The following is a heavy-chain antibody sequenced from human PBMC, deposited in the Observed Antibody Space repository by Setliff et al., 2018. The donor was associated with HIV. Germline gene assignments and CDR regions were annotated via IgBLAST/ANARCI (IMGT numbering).Heavy chain of an antibody. CDR2: ISAHNGRI. CDR3: ARDRGVYCISSSCYSPVDAFDI. CDR1: GYTFSDYG. V-gene: IGHV1-18*01. Sequence: GASVKVSCKASGYTFSDYGISWVRQAPGQGLEWMGWISAHNGRINYAQKLQGRVTVTTDTSKSTAYMELRSLRSDDTAVYYCARDRGVYCISSSCYSPVDAFDIWGQGTMVTVSS. J-gene: IGHJ3*02. D-gene: IGHD2-2*01.